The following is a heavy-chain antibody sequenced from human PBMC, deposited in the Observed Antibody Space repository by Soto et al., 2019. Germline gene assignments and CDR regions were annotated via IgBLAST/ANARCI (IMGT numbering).Heavy chain of an antibody. CDR1: GYPVTAYY. D-gene: IGHD3-3*01. CDR3: ARGGGVGVAGSAAFDM. CDR2: INPATGAA. J-gene: IGHJ3*02. V-gene: IGHV1-2*02. Sequence: QLHLVQSGAVVKKPGASVTVSCSASGYPVTAYYMHWVRQAPGRGLEWMGGINPATGAAKYTQTFQGRGTMTRDQSTSTGLKELSGLTSEGTAVFYWARGGGVGVAGSAAFDMWGQGTLVTVSS.